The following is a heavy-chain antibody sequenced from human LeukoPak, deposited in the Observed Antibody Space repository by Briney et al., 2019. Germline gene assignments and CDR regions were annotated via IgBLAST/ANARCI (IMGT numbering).Heavy chain of an antibody. J-gene: IGHJ4*02. CDR2: INPNSGGT. CDR3: ARRYYYGSGHLDY. Sequence: ASVTVSCKASGYTFTGYYMHWVRQAPGQGLEWMGWINPNSGGTNYAQKFQGRVTMTRDTSISTAYMELSRLRSDDTAVYYCARRYYYGSGHLDYWGQGTLVTVSS. CDR1: GYTFTGYY. V-gene: IGHV1-2*02. D-gene: IGHD3-10*01.